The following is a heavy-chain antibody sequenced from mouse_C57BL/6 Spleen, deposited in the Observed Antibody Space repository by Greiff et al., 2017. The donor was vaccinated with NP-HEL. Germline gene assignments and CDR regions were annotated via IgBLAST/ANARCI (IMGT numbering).Heavy chain of an antibody. J-gene: IGHJ3*01. D-gene: IGHD4-1*01. Sequence: DVKLQESGPGLVKPSQSLSLTCSVTGYSITSGYYWNWIRQFPGNKLEWMGYISYDGSNNYNPSLKNRISITRDTSKNQFFLKLNSVTTEDTATYYCARGPNWAWFAYWGQGTLVTVSA. CDR3: ARGPNWAWFAY. V-gene: IGHV3-6*01. CDR1: GYSITSGYY. CDR2: ISYDGSN.